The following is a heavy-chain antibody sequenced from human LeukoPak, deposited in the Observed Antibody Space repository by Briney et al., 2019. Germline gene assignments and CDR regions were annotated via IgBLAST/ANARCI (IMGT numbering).Heavy chain of an antibody. Sequence: ASVKVSCKASGYTFTSYDINWVRQATGQGLEWMGWMNPNSGNTGYAQKFQGRVTMTRNTSISTAYMELSSLRSEDTAVYYCAIPGNSYYDFWSGYYRPTHFDYWGQGTLVTVSS. CDR3: AIPGNSYYDFWSGYYRPTHFDY. D-gene: IGHD3-3*01. CDR1: GYTFTSYD. J-gene: IGHJ4*02. CDR2: MNPNSGNT. V-gene: IGHV1-8*01.